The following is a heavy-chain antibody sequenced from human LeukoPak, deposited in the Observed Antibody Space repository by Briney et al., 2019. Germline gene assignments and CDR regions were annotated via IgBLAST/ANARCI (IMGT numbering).Heavy chain of an antibody. J-gene: IGHJ5*02. CDR3: ARDLGSTTNWFDP. Sequence: SETLSLTCTVSGGSISSYYWSWIRQPPGKGLEWIGYIYYSGNTNYNPSLRSRVTISVDTSKNQFSLKLSSVTAADTAVYYCARDLGSTTNWFDPWGQGTLVTLSS. CDR1: GGSISSYY. CDR2: IYYSGNT. V-gene: IGHV4-59*01. D-gene: IGHD5/OR15-5a*01.